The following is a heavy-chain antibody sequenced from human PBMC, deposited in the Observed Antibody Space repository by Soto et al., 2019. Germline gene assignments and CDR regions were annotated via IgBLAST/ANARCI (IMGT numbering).Heavy chain of an antibody. CDR1: GDSITSAY. D-gene: IGHD5-12*01. J-gene: IGHJ4*02. CDR3: AKHSGYYDFDS. V-gene: IGHV4-59*03. Sequence: SSETLSLTCSVSGDSITSAYWSWIRQPPGKGLEWIAYIDYSGSTHPNPSLKGRVTMSLDTSKNQFSLKLSSVTASDTAVYFCAKHSGYYDFDSWGQGTRVTVPQ. CDR2: IDYSGST.